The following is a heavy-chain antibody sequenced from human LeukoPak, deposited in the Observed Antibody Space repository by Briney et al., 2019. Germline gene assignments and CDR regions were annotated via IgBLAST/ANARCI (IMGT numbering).Heavy chain of an antibody. CDR3: ARGRGSSSLYAFDI. V-gene: IGHV1-2*04. CDR2: INPNSGGT. Sequence: EASVKVSCKASGYTFTGYYMHWVRQAPGQGLEWMGWINPNSGGTNYAQKFQGWVTMTRDTSISTAYMELSRLRSDDTAVYYCARGRGSSSLYAFDIWGQGTMVTVSS. CDR1: GYTFTGYY. J-gene: IGHJ3*02. D-gene: IGHD6-6*01.